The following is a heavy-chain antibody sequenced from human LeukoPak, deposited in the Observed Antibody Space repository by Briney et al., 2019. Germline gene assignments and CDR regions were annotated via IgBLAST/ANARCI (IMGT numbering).Heavy chain of an antibody. D-gene: IGHD3-9*01. CDR3: AKDRGSYDILTRRYPSPIDY. V-gene: IGHV3-30*02. CDR1: GFTFSSYG. J-gene: IGHJ4*02. CDR2: IRYDGSNK. Sequence: PGGSLRLSCAASGFTFSSYGMHWVRQAPGKGLEWVAFIRYDGSNKYYADSVKGRFTISRDNSKNTLYLQMNSLRAEDTAVYYCAKDRGSYDILTRRYPSPIDYWGQGTLVTVSS.